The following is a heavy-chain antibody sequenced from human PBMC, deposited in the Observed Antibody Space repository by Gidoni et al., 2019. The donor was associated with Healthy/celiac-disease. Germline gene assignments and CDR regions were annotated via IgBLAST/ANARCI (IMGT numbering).Heavy chain of an antibody. D-gene: IGHD6-19*01. V-gene: IGHV4-59*01. J-gene: IGHJ4*02. CDR2: IYYSGST. CDR3: ARWGAIAVAGTAIDY. CDR1: GGSISSYY. Sequence: QVQLQESGPGLVKPSATLSLTCTVSGGSISSYYWSWIRQPPGKGLEWIGYIYYSGSTNYNPSLKSRVTISVDTSKNQFSLKLSSVTAADTAVYYCARWGAIAVAGTAIDYWGQGTLVTVSS.